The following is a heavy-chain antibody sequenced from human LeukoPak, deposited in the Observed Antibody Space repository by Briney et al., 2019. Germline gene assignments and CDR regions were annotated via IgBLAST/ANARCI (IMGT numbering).Heavy chain of an antibody. J-gene: IGHJ4*02. CDR3: AKVPLCYSTSCYAPNYFDC. Sequence: PGGSLRPSCAASGFTFNNYAMNWVRQAPGKGLEWVSAISDYAATTYYADSVKGRFTISRDKSKNTLYLQMNSLRAEDTAVYYCAKVPLCYSTSCYAPNYFDCWGQGTLVSVSS. D-gene: IGHD2-2*01. V-gene: IGHV3-23*01. CDR1: GFTFNNYA. CDR2: ISDYAATT.